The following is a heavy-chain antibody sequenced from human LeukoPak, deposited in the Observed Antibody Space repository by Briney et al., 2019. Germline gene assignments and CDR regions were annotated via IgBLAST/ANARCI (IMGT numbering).Heavy chain of an antibody. D-gene: IGHD3-3*01. CDR2: MNPNSGNT. J-gene: IGHJ4*02. CDR3: ARGNDFWSGSDY. CDR1: GYTFTSYD. Sequence: ASVKVSCKASGYTFTSYDINWVRQATGQGLEWMGWMNPNSGNTGYAQKFQGRVTITRNTSISTAYMELSSLRSEDTAVYYCARGNDFWSGSDYWGQGTLVTVSS. V-gene: IGHV1-8*03.